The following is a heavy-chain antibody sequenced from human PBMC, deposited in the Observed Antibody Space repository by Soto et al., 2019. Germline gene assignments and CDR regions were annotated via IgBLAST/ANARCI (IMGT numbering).Heavy chain of an antibody. CDR2: IYYSGST. Sequence: QVQLQESGPGLVKPSETLSLTCTVSGGSISSYYWSWIRQPPGKGLEWIGYIYYSGSTNYTPSLKSRVTLSVATSKTQFSLKLRSVTAADTAVYYCARRYGPSFDYWGQGTLVTVSS. J-gene: IGHJ4*02. CDR3: ARRYGPSFDY. D-gene: IGHD4-17*01. CDR1: GGSISSYY. V-gene: IGHV4-59*01.